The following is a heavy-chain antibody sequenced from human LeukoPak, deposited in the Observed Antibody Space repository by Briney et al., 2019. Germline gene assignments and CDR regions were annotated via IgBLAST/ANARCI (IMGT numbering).Heavy chain of an antibody. J-gene: IGHJ4*02. V-gene: IGHV4-59*01. Sequence: SETLSLTCTVSGGSISSYYWSWIRQPPGKGLEWIGYIYYSGSTNYNPSLKSRVTISVDTSKNQFSLKLSSVTAADTAVYYCARFDMGGSYLFDYWDQGTLVTVTS. CDR3: ARFDMGGSYLFDY. CDR1: GGSISSYY. D-gene: IGHD1-26*01. CDR2: IYYSGST.